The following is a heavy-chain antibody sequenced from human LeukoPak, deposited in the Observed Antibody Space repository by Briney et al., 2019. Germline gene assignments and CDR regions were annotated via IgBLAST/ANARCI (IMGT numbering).Heavy chain of an antibody. CDR1: GFIFNNAW. V-gene: IGHV3-15*01. CDR2: VRTTAEGETT. CDR3: TAGLGKTDDDS. D-gene: IGHD4-11*01. Sequence: PGGSLRLSCEGSGFIFNNAWMSWIRQAPGKGLEWVGRVRTTAEGETTDYAATVRGRFTISRDDSKSTVYLQMNSLETEDTAIYYCTAGLGKTDDDSWGQGTLVTVSS. J-gene: IGHJ4*02.